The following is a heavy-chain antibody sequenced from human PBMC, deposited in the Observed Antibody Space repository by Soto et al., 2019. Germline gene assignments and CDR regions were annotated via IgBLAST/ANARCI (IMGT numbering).Heavy chain of an antibody. CDR3: AASIFYYGMDV. CDR2: IYPGDSDT. J-gene: IGHJ6*02. V-gene: IGHV5-51*01. Sequence: GESLKISCKGSGYTFTNYWIGWVRQMPGKGPEWMGIIYPGDSDTKYNPSFQGQVTISADKSITTTYLQWSSLKASDTAIYYCAASIFYYGMDVWGQGTSVTVSS. CDR1: GYTFTNYW.